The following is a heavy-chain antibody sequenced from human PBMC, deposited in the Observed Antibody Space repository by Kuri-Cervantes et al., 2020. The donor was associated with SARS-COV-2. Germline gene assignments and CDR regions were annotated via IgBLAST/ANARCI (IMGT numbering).Heavy chain of an antibody. D-gene: IGHD6-13*01. Sequence: ASENVSCKASGYTFTSYAMHWVRQAPGQRLEWMGWINAGNGNTKYSQKFQGRVTITRDTSASTAYMELSSLSSEDTAVYYCARAPRIAAAGTYGYWGQGTLVTVSS. V-gene: IGHV1-3*01. CDR3: ARAPRIAAAGTYGY. CDR2: INAGNGNT. CDR1: GYTFTSYA. J-gene: IGHJ4*02.